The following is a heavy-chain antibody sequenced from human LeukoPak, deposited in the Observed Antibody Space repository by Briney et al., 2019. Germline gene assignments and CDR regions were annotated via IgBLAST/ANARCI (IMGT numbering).Heavy chain of an antibody. V-gene: IGHV4-39*01. Sequence: SETLSLTCTVSGGSISSSSYYWGWIRQPPGKGLESIGSSYYSGSTYYNPSLKSRVTISVDTSKNQFSLKLSSVTAADKAVYYCASQGLWFGEIPFDYWGQGTLVTVSS. CDR3: ASQGLWFGEIPFDY. CDR1: GGSISSSSYY. D-gene: IGHD3-10*01. J-gene: IGHJ4*02. CDR2: SYYSGST.